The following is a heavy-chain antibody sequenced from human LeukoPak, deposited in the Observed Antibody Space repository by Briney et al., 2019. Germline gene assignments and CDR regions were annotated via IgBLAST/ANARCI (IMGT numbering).Heavy chain of an antibody. D-gene: IGHD1-1*01. V-gene: IGHV3-74*01. CDR2: INPDGSDS. CDR3: VRQAVSGKSGIAY. Sequence: GGSLRLSCAASGCTFSNYWMHWVRQAPGKGLEWVSRINPDGSDSYYADSVKGRFTMSRDNAKNTVYLQMESLRAEDTALFYCVRQAVSGKSGIAYWGRGTLVTVSS. CDR1: GCTFSNYW. J-gene: IGHJ4*02.